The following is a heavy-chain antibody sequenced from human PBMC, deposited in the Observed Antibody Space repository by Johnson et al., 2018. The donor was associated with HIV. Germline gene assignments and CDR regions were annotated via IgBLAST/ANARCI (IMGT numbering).Heavy chain of an antibody. CDR2: IKQDGSEK. V-gene: IGHV3-7*05. CDR3: ATFGGGSFHAFDI. Sequence: VQLVESGGGLVQPGWSLRLSCAASGFTFSSYWMGWVRQAPGKGLEWVANIKQDGSEKYYVDSLKGRFTISRDNAKNSLYLQMNSLRAEDTAVYYCATFGGGSFHAFDIWGQGTMVTVSS. J-gene: IGHJ3*02. D-gene: IGHD1-26*01. CDR1: GFTFSSYW.